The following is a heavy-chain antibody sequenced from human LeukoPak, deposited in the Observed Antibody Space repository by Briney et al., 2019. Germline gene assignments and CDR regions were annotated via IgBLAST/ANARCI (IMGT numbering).Heavy chain of an antibody. CDR2: IYYSGST. J-gene: IGHJ3*02. Sequence: PSETLSLTCTAPGFTISSYYWSWIRQPPGKGLEWIGYIYYSGSTNYNPSLKSRVTISVDTSKNQFSLKLSSVTAADTAVYYCARVTTYARAFDIWGQGTMVTVSS. V-gene: IGHV4-59*01. D-gene: IGHD1-14*01. CDR1: GFTISSYY. CDR3: ARVTTYARAFDI.